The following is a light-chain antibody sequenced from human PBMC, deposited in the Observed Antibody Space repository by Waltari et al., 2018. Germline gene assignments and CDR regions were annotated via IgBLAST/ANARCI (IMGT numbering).Light chain of an antibody. V-gene: IGLV1-47*01. CDR1: NYNIGNNF. CDR2: RNN. J-gene: IGLJ2*01. CDR3: ASWDGSLGGVI. Sequence: QSVLSQPPSASGTPGPRVTISCSGSNYNIGNNFVYWYHQLPGTAPKLLKYRNNKGPSGVPDRYAGYKCGTEASLAIGGLRSGDEADYYCASWDGSLGGVIFGGGTKLTVL.